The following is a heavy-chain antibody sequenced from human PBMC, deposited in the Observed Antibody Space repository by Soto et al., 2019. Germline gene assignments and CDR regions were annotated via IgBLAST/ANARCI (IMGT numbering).Heavy chain of an antibody. CDR1: GFTFTSSA. V-gene: IGHV1-58*01. CDR3: AADAKAWQQMVPSDY. D-gene: IGHD2-8*01. Sequence: XSVKVSCKASGFTFTSSAFQWVRQARGQRLEWIGWIAVGSGYTNYAQRFQDRVTLTRDMSTATTYMELSRLTSEDTAIYYCAADAKAWQQMVPSDYWGQGSLVTVSS. J-gene: IGHJ4*02. CDR2: IAVGSGYT.